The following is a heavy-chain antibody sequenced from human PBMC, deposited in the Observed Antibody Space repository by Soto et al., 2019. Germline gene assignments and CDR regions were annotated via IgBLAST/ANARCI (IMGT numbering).Heavy chain of an antibody. CDR3: AKPQPGYYYYYMDV. CDR2: ISYDGSNK. Sequence: SLRLSCAASGFTFSSYGMHWVRQAPGKGLEWVAVISYDGSNKYYADSVEGRFTISRDNSKNTLYLQMNSLRAEDTAVYYCAKPQPGYYYYYMDVWGKGTTVTVS. J-gene: IGHJ6*03. V-gene: IGHV3-30*18. CDR1: GFTFSSYG.